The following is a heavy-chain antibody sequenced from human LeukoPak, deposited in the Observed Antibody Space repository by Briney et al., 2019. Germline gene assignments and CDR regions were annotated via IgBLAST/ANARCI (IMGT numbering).Heavy chain of an antibody. D-gene: IGHD3-10*01. V-gene: IGHV4-34*01. CDR3: AKLAGDYGSGRRFYFDY. CDR2: INHSGST. J-gene: IGHJ4*02. Sequence: SETLSLTCAVYGGSFSGYYWSWIRQPPGKGLEWIGEINHSGSTNYNPSLKSRVTISVDTSKNQFSLKLSSVTAADTAVYYCAKLAGDYGSGRRFYFDYWGQGILVTVSS. CDR1: GGSFSGYY.